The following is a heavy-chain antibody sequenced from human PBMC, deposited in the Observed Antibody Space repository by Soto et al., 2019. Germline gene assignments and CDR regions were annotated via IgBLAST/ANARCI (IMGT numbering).Heavy chain of an antibody. D-gene: IGHD3-10*01. CDR1: GFTFYSYA. CDR3: AKDRDYGSGRLDV. J-gene: IGHJ6*02. CDR2: VNNNGGIT. V-gene: IGHV3-23*01. Sequence: TGGSMRLSCAASGFTFYSYAMSWVRQAPNKGLEWVSGVNNNGGITYYADSVKGRFTISRDNSKNTLYLQMNNLRAEDTAVYYCAKDRDYGSGRLDVWGQGTTVTVSS.